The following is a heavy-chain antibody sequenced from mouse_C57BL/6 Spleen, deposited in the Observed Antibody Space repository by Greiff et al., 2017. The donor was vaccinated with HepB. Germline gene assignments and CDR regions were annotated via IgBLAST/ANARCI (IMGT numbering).Heavy chain of an antibody. V-gene: IGHV1-7*01. CDR3: AKYSKDWYFDV. CDR2: INPSSGYT. J-gene: IGHJ1*03. CDR1: GYTFTSYW. D-gene: IGHD2-5*01. Sequence: QVLLQQSGAELAKPGASVKLSCKASGYTFTSYWMHWVKQRPGQGLEWIGYINPSSGYTKYNQKFKDKATLTADKSSSTAYMQLSSLTYEDSAVYYCAKYSKDWYFDVWGTGTTVTVSS.